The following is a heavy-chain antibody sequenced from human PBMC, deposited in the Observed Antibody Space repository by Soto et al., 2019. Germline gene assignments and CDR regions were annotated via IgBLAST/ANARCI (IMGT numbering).Heavy chain of an antibody. CDR1: GFSFNSYA. J-gene: IGHJ4*02. D-gene: IGHD4-17*01. CDR2: ISGDGGST. V-gene: IGHV3-23*01. Sequence: PGGSLRLSCAASGFSFNSYAISWVRQAPGKGLQYVSGISGDGGSTYYADSVKGRFTISRDNSKNTLYLQMNSLRAEDTAVYYCASSLTVAYGDYFFDYWGQGTPVTVSS. CDR3: ASSLTVAYGDYFFDY.